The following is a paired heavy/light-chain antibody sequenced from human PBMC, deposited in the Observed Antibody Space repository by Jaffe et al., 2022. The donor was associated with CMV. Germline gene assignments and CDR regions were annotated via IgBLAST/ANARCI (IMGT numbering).Light chain of an antibody. CDR3: QQYNSYSKT. J-gene: IGKJ1*01. V-gene: IGKV1-5*03. CDR1: QSIRNW. Sequence: QMTQSPSTLSASVGDRVTITCRASQSIRNWLAWYQQKPGQAPKLLIYEASSLESGVPSRFSGSGSGTEFTLTISSLQPDDLATYYCQQYNSYSKTFGQGTKVEIK. CDR2: EAS.
Heavy chain of an antibody. CDR1: GYTFTDYY. Sequence: QVQLVQSGAEVKKPGASVKLSCKTSGYTFTDYYIHWVRQAPGQGLEWMGIINPSLDTSTSAQKFQGRVTMTRDTSTSTVYMELSSLGSDDTAVYYCARDLRVTTPFDHWGQGTLVTVSS. V-gene: IGHV1-46*01. CDR3: ARDLRVTTPFDH. D-gene: IGHD4-17*01. J-gene: IGHJ4*02. CDR2: INPSLDTS.